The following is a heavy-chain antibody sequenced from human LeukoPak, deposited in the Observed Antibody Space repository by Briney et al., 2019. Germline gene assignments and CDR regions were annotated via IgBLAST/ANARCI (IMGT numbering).Heavy chain of an antibody. Sequence: GGSLRLSCGASSFTFSSYVMSWVRQAPGKGLEWVSTVSTTGGSTYYADSVKGRFTISRDNSKDTLYLQMNSLRAEDTAVYYCAKDSYDTSIWGQGTLVTVSA. D-gene: IGHD3-22*01. CDR2: VSTTGGST. CDR1: SFTFSSYV. V-gene: IGHV3-23*01. J-gene: IGHJ4*02. CDR3: AKDSYDTSI.